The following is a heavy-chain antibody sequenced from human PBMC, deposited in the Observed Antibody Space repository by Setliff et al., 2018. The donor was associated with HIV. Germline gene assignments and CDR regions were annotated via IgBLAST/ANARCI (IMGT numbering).Heavy chain of an antibody. J-gene: IGHJ6*03. CDR2: IIPNFGTA. D-gene: IGHD4-17*01. CDR3: ARGGNGDYISVGYYYFMDV. Sequence: SVKVSCKASGGTFSTYATSWVRQAPGQGLEWMGGIIPNFGTAHYAQKFQGRVTITADKSASTAYMQLSSLRPEDTAVYSCARGGNGDYISVGYYYFMDVWGKGTTVTVSS. V-gene: IGHV1-69*06. CDR1: GGTFSTYA.